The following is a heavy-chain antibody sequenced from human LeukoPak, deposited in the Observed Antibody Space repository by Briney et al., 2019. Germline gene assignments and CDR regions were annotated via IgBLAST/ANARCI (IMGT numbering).Heavy chain of an antibody. CDR2: ISSNGGST. CDR3: ARCSIFGNAAGLSYYQYGMDV. V-gene: IGHV3-64*01. CDR1: GFTFSSYA. Sequence: GGSLRLSCAASGFTFSSYAVHWVRQAPGKGLEYVSAISSNGGSTHYANSVKGRFTISRDNSKNTLYLQMGSLRAEDMAVYYCARCSIFGNAAGLSYYQYGMDVWGQGTTVTVS. J-gene: IGHJ6*02. D-gene: IGHD3-3*01.